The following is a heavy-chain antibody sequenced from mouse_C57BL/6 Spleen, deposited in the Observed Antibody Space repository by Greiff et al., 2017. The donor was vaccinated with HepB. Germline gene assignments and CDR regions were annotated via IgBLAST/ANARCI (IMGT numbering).Heavy chain of an antibody. J-gene: IGHJ2*01. CDR3: ARLVGGLDD. Sequence: QVQLQQPGAELVRPGSSVKLSCTASGYTFTSSWMHWVKQRPIQGLEWIGNIEPSDSETHYNQKFKDKATMTVDKSSSTAYLQLSSLTSEDAAVYYWARLVGGLDDWGQGSTLTVS. CDR2: IEPSDSET. CDR1: GYTFTSSW. V-gene: IGHV1-52*01. D-gene: IGHD1-1*02.